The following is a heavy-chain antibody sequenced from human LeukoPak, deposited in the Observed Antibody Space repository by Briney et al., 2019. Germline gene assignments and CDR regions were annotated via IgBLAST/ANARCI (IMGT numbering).Heavy chain of an antibody. D-gene: IGHD4-23*01. J-gene: IGHJ6*02. CDR3: AKDTGGNGAYFYAMDV. CDR2: INWNSDTK. Sequence: QPGRSLRLSCVGSGFAFHNYAMHWVRRPPGKGLEWVSAINWNSDTKAYADSVQGRFTISRDRARNSFYLQMDSLRPEDTALYYCAKDTGGNGAYFYAMDVWGQGTSVTVSS. CDR1: GFAFHNYA. V-gene: IGHV3-9*01.